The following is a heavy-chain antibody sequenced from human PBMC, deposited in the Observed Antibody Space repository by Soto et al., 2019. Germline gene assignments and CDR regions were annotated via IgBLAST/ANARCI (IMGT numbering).Heavy chain of an antibody. V-gene: IGHV4-39*01. J-gene: IGHJ6*02. D-gene: IGHD3-22*01. CDR1: GGSISSSSYY. Sequence: TSETLSLTCTVSGGSISSSSYYWGWIRQPPGKGLEWIGSIYYSGSTYYNPSLKSRVTISVDTSKNQFSLKLSSVTAADTAVYYCARLGYYDSSGSYYYYGMDVWGQGTTVT. CDR2: IYYSGST. CDR3: ARLGYYDSSGSYYYYGMDV.